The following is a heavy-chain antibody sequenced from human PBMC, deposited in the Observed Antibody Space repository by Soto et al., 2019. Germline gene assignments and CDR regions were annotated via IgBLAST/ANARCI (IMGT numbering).Heavy chain of an antibody. J-gene: IGHJ3*02. D-gene: IGHD2-2*01. V-gene: IGHV4-59*08. CDR2: IYYSGST. Sequence: PSETLSLTCTVSGGSISSYYWSWIRQPPGKGLEWIGYIYYSGSTNYNPSLKSRVTISVDTSKNQFSLKLSSVTAADTAVYYCGRQGIVVVPAAPDDAFDIWGQGTMVTVSS. CDR3: GRQGIVVVPAAPDDAFDI. CDR1: GGSISSYY.